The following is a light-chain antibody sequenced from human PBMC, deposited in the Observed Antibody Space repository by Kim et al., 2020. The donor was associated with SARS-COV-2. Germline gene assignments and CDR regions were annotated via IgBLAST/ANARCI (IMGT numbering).Light chain of an antibody. CDR3: CSYAGSYTFGV. V-gene: IGLV2-11*01. CDR1: SSDFGGYNY. Sequence: QSALTQPRSVSGSPGQSVTISCTGTSSDFGGYNYVSWYQQHPGKAPKLMIYDVSKRPSGVPDRFSGSKSGNTASLTISGLQAEDEADYYCCSYAGSYTFGVFGGGTQLTVL. CDR2: DVS. J-gene: IGLJ3*02.